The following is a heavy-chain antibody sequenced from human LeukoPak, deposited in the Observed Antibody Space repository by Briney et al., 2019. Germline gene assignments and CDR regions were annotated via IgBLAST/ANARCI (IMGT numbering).Heavy chain of an antibody. Sequence: GESLKISCKGYGYTFTNYWIGWVRQMPGKGLEWMGIIYPSDSDTRYSPSFQGQVTISADKSISTAYLQWSSLKASDTAMYYCARHNYGDYEDWYFDLWGRGTLVTVSS. CDR1: GYTFTNYW. CDR3: ARHNYGDYEDWYFDL. CDR2: IYPSDSDT. V-gene: IGHV5-51*01. J-gene: IGHJ2*01. D-gene: IGHD4-17*01.